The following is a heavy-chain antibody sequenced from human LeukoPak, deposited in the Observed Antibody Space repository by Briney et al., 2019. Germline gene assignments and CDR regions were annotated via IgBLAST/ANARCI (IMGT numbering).Heavy chain of an antibody. Sequence: GRSLRLSCAASGFTFCNYYMHWVRQAPGKGLEWVAVISLDGNNEYYADSVKGRFSLSRDNSMNTLYLQLNSLRTEDTAMYYCARGGGGYSSNWFDPWGQGTLVTVSS. V-gene: IGHV3-30-3*01. CDR3: ARGGGGYSSNWFDP. CDR2: ISLDGNNE. CDR1: GFTFCNYY. D-gene: IGHD5-18*01. J-gene: IGHJ5*02.